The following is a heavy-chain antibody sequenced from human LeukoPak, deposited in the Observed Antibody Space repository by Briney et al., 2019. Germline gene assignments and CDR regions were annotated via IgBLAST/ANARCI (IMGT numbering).Heavy chain of an antibody. D-gene: IGHD3-22*01. Sequence: PGGSLRLSCAASGFTFSSDAMSWVRQAPGKGLEWVSAIRGSGGNTYYADCVKGRFTISRDNYKNTLYLQMNSLRAEDTAVYYCAKDAYDSSGYYNCWGQGTLVTVSS. V-gene: IGHV3-23*01. CDR2: IRGSGGNT. CDR1: GFTFSSDA. CDR3: AKDAYDSSGYYNC. J-gene: IGHJ4*02.